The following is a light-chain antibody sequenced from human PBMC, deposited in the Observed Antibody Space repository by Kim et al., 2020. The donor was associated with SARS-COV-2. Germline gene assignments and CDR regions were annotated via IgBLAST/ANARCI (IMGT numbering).Light chain of an antibody. V-gene: IGKV3-20*01. CDR2: GAT. Sequence: LSPRERANLSGRASQRVSTSLAWYQDNSGQAPRLLIFGATNRASGIPDRFSGSGSGTDFTLTISRLEPEDFALYYCQQYGSSPLTFGGGTAVDIK. CDR3: QQYGSSPLT. J-gene: IGKJ4*01. CDR1: QRVSTS.